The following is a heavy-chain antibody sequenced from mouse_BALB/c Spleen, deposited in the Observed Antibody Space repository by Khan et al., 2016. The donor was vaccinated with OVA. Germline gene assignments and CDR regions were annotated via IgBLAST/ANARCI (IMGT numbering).Heavy chain of an antibody. D-gene: IGHD2-14*01. Sequence: EVQLVESGPSLVKPSQTLSLTCSVTGDSITSGYWSWIRKFPGNKLEYMGYMIYTGYTDYNPSLKSRLAITRQTSKNQYYLQLNSVTTEDPDTYYCARSTYRYAFAYWGQGTLVTVSA. CDR2: MIYTGYT. CDR3: ARSTYRYAFAY. V-gene: IGHV3-8*02. J-gene: IGHJ3*01. CDR1: GDSITSGY.